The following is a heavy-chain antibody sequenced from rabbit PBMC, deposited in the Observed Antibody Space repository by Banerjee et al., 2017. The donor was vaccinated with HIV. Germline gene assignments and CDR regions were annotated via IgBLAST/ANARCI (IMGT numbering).Heavy chain of an antibody. V-gene: IGHV1S40*01. CDR1: GFDFSSTYY. Sequence: QSLEESGGGLVQPEGSLTLTCKASGFDFSSTYYMCWVRQAPGKGLEWIGCIGAGSSGITYYANWAKGRFTISKTSSTTVTLQMTSLTAADTATYFCARDLAGVIGWNFNLWGQGTLVTVS. D-gene: IGHD4-1*01. J-gene: IGHJ4*01. CDR3: ARDLAGVIGWNFNL. CDR2: IGAGSSGIT.